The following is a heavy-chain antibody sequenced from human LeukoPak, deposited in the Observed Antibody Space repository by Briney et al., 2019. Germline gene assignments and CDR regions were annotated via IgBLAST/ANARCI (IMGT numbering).Heavy chain of an antibody. Sequence: GASLNISCQGSGYRFTSYWIGWVRQLPGKGLEWMGIIYPGDSDTRYRPSFQGQVTISADKSISTAYLQWSSLKASDTAMYYCARSRGYFPGAFDPWGQGTLVTVST. CDR3: ARSRGYFPGAFDP. CDR1: GYRFTSYW. D-gene: IGHD5-18*01. CDR2: IYPGDSDT. J-gene: IGHJ5*02. V-gene: IGHV5-51*01.